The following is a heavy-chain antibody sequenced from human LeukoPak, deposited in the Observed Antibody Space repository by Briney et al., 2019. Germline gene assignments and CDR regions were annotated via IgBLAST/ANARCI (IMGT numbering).Heavy chain of an antibody. J-gene: IGHJ6*02. CDR3: ARDRIYSNYDYYGMDV. Sequence: GGSLRLSCAASGFTFSSYVMSWVRQAPGKGLEWVSAISGSGGSTYYADSVKGRFTISRDNSKNTLYLQMNSLRAEDTAVYYCARDRIYSNYDYYGMDVWGQGTTVTVSS. CDR2: ISGSGGST. D-gene: IGHD4-11*01. CDR1: GFTFSSYV. V-gene: IGHV3-23*01.